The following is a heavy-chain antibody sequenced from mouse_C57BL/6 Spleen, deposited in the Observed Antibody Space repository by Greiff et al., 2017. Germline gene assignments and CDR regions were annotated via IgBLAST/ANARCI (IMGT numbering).Heavy chain of an antibody. CDR3: ARAKLGFDD. J-gene: IGHJ2*01. V-gene: IGHV5-16*01. CDR2: INYDGSST. CDR1: GFTFSDYY. Sequence: EVQRVESEGGLVQPGSSMKLSCTASGFTFSDYYMAWVRQVPEKGLEWVANINYDGSSTYYLDSLKSRFIISRDNAKNILYLQMSRLKSEDTATYYCARAKLGFDDWGQGTTLTVSS. D-gene: IGHD4-1*01.